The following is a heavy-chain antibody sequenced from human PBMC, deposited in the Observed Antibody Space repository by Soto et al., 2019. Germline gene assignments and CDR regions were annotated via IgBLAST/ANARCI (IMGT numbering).Heavy chain of an antibody. CDR3: AKGLYDFWSGYDY. V-gene: IGHV3-30*18. J-gene: IGHJ4*02. CDR1: GFTFSSYG. D-gene: IGHD3-3*01. Sequence: QVQLVESGGGVVQPGRSLRLSCAASGFTFSSYGMHWVRQAPGKGLEWVAVISYDGSNKYYADSVKGRFTISRDNSKNTLYLQMNSLGAEDTAVYYCAKGLYDFWSGYDYWGQGTLVTVSS. CDR2: ISYDGSNK.